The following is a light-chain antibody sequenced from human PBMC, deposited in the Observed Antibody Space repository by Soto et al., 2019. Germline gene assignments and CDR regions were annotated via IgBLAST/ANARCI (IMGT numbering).Light chain of an antibody. Sequence: SYVLTQPPSVSVAPGKTARITCGGDNLGRKSVHWYQQRPGQAPVLVINYDTDRPSGIPERISGSNSGNTATLTISRVEAGDEADYYCQVWDTSSDHPGVFGGGTKLTVL. CDR3: QVWDTSSDHPGV. J-gene: IGLJ3*02. CDR2: YDT. V-gene: IGLV3-21*04. CDR1: NLGRKS.